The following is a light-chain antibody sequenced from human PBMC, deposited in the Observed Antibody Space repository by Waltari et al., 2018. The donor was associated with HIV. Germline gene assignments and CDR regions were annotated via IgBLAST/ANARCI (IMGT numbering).Light chain of an antibody. J-gene: IGKJ2*01. CDR3: VQYDNLPYT. CDR1: QDIKKN. CDR2: DGV. Sequence: DLQLTQSPSSVSLSVGDRVTITGQATQDIKKNLNWYQQKPGKAPRLMVYDGVRLEEGVTSRFSGSGSGTDYSLTIDDLQPEDIGIYYCVQYDNLPYTFGRGTKVEVK. V-gene: IGKV1-33*01.